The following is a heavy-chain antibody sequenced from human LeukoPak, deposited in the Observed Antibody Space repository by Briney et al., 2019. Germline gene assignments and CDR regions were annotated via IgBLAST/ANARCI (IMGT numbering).Heavy chain of an antibody. J-gene: IGHJ4*02. CDR1: GFTFSSYG. D-gene: IGHD3-22*01. CDR3: AKDNSNYYDNTGY. CDR2: ISHDGNNK. Sequence: GGSLRLACAASGFTFSSYGMHWVRQAPGKGLEWLTVISHDGNNKYYVDSVKGRFTISRDNSKNTLYLQMNSLRAEDTAVYYCAKDNSNYYDNTGYWGQGTLVTVSS. V-gene: IGHV3-30*18.